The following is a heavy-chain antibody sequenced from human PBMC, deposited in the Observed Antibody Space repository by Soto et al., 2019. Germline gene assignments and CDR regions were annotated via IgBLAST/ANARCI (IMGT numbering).Heavy chain of an antibody. CDR1: GYTFTNYG. Sequence: ASVKVSCKAFGYTFTNYGIIWVRQAPGQGLEWVGWISAFNGNTNSAKNLQDRVIMTTDTSTSTAYMELRSLKSDDTAIYYCARGRGVTMTIVEYNWFEPWGQGTLVTVSS. CDR3: ARGRGVTMTIVEYNWFEP. V-gene: IGHV1-18*01. J-gene: IGHJ5*02. D-gene: IGHD3-22*01. CDR2: ISAFNGNT.